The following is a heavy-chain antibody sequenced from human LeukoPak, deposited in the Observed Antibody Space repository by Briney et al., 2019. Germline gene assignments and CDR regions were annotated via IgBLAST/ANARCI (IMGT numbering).Heavy chain of an antibody. J-gene: IGHJ4*02. CDR3: ARDQEAFDY. V-gene: IGHV1-46*01. CDR1: GYTFTSYD. Sequence: ASVKVSCKASGYTFTSYDINWVRQAPGQGLEWMGMIYPSDGSTSYAQKFQGRVTVTRDTSTSTVHMELSGLRSEDTAVYYCARDQEAFDYWGQGTLVTASS. CDR2: IYPSDGST.